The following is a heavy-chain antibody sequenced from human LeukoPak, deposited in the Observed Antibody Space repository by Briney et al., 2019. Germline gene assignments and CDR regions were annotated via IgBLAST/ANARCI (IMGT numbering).Heavy chain of an antibody. CDR1: GFTFSSYA. J-gene: IGHJ4*02. V-gene: IGHV3-23*01. Sequence: GGSLRLSCAASGFTFSSYAMNWVRQAPGKGLEWVAGISSGDRTFHAESVKGRFTISRDKSKDTLYLQMNSLRAEDTAVYYCAKDATASPYFHWFDNWGQGTQVIVTS. CDR2: ISSGDRT. D-gene: IGHD3-9*01. CDR3: AKDATASPYFHWFDN.